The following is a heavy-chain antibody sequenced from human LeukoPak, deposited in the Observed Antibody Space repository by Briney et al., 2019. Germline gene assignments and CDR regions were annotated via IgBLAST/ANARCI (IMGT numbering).Heavy chain of an antibody. CDR3: SSGAFDH. V-gene: IGHV3-30*02. CDR1: GFTFSNYA. J-gene: IGHJ4*02. D-gene: IGHD1-26*01. Sequence: PGGSLRLSCAAAGFTFSNYAMHWVRQAPGKGLEWVAFIRSDGSNKYYVDSVKGRFTISRDNSKNTLYLQMNSLRGEDTAVYYCSSGAFDHWGQGTLVTVSS. CDR2: IRSDGSNK.